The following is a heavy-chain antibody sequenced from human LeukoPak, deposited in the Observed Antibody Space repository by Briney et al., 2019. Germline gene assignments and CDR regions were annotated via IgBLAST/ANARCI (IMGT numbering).Heavy chain of an antibody. CDR1: GGSFSGYY. Sequence: SETLSLTCAVYGGSFSGYYWSWIRQPPGKGLEWIGEINHSGSTNYNPSLKSRVTISVDTSKNQFSLKLSSVTAADTAVYYCASSSRRYDFWSGYSSWGQGTLVTVSS. CDR2: INHSGST. V-gene: IGHV4-34*01. J-gene: IGHJ4*02. D-gene: IGHD3-3*01. CDR3: ASSSRRYDFWSGYSS.